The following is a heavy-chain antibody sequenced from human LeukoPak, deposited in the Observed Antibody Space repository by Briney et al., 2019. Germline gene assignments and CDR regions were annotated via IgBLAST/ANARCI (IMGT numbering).Heavy chain of an antibody. D-gene: IGHD2-21*02. CDR1: GFIFNTYT. J-gene: IGHJ5*02. V-gene: IGHV3-21*06. CDR2: ISISSSYM. CDR3: ARELSYCAGDCSPA. Sequence: GGSLRLSCAASGFIFNTYTMNWVRQAPGKGLEGVASISISSSYMYYAESVKGRFTISRDNAKNTLFLQMNSLRAEDTAVYYCARELSYCAGDCSPAWGQGTLVTVSS.